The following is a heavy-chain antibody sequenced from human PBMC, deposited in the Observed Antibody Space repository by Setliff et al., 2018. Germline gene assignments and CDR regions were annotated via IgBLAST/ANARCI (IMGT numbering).Heavy chain of an antibody. CDR1: GFTFSNFA. Sequence: GGSLRLSCAASGFTFSNFAMTWVRQAPGKGLEWVSGISGSGDKTYYADSVKGRFTIARVNSKNTLYLQMNSLRAEDTAVYYCAKDRRGSNYGMDVWAKGPRSPSP. CDR2: ISGSGDKT. V-gene: IGHV3-23*01. D-gene: IGHD3-16*01. CDR3: AKDRRGSNYGMDV. J-gene: IGHJ6*02.